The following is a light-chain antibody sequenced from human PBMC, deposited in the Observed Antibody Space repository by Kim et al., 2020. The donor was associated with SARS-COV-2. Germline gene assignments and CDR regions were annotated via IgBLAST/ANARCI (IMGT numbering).Light chain of an antibody. V-gene: IGLV3-1*01. CDR2: QDT. CDR1: KLGDKY. J-gene: IGLJ2*01. Sequence: SYELTQPPSVSVSPRQTASITCSGDKLGDKYAYWYQQKPGQSPVLVMYQDTKRPPGIPERFSGSNSGNTATLTISGTQAMDEADYYCQAWDSSTAVFGGGTKLTVL. CDR3: QAWDSSTAV.